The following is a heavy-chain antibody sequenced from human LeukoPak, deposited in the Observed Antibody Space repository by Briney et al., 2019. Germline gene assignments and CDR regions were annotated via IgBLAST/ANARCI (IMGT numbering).Heavy chain of an antibody. CDR2: INPSGGST. V-gene: IGHV1-46*01. CDR3: ARDRLLTTSGSYYYGMDV. Sequence: ASVKVSCKASGYTFTSYYMHWVRQAPGQGLIWMGIINPSGGSTINARKFQGRVTMTRDTSTSTVYMELSSLRSEDTAVYYCARDRLLTTSGSYYYGMDVWGQGTTVTVSS. D-gene: IGHD3-10*01. CDR1: GYTFTSYY. J-gene: IGHJ6*02.